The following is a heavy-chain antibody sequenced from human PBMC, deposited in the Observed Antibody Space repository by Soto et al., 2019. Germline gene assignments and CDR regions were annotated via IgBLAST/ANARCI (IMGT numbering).Heavy chain of an antibody. CDR2: INSDGTTT. D-gene: IGHD3-10*01. V-gene: IGHV3-11*01. CDR1: GFNFNDYY. Sequence: QVQLVQSGGGLVKPGGSLRLSCEASGFNFNDYYMRWIRQAPGKGLEWVSDINSDGTTTHYADSVKGRFTISRENAKNSLYLQMVSLRVDDTAVYYCSRDAWGGPSGQGTLVTVSS. J-gene: IGHJ5*02. CDR3: SRDAWGGP.